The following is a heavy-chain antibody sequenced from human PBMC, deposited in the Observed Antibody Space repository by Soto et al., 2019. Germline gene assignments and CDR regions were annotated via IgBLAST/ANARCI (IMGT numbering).Heavy chain of an antibody. D-gene: IGHD4-17*01. CDR1: GYTFTNYG. Sequence: QVQLVQSGAEVKKPGASVKVPCKASGYTFTNYGISWVRQAPGQGLEWMGWINSYNGITNNAQNFQGRVTMTTDTSTNTAYMELRSLRSDDTAVYYCARDRQNYGSFDYWGQGTLVTVYS. CDR2: INSYNGIT. CDR3: ARDRQNYGSFDY. J-gene: IGHJ4*02. V-gene: IGHV1-18*01.